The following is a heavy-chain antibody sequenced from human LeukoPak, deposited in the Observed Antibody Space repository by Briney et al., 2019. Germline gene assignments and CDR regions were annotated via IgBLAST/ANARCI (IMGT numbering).Heavy chain of an antibody. V-gene: IGHV4-39*01. D-gene: IGHD6-19*01. CDR3: ATSGWYLLPGVY. CDR1: GDSISSTNYY. Sequence: SEALSLTCTVSGDSISSTNYYWGWIRQPPGKGLEWIGSIYYSGSTYYNPSLESRVTISVDTSKNQFSLKLSSVTAADTAVYYCATSGWYLLPGVYWGQGTLVTVSS. CDR2: IYYSGST. J-gene: IGHJ4*02.